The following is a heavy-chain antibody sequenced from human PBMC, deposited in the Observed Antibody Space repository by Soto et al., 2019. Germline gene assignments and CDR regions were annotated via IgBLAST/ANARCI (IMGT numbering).Heavy chain of an antibody. CDR2: INHSGST. CDR1: GGSFSGYY. V-gene: IGHV4-34*01. D-gene: IGHD2-15*01. J-gene: IGHJ5*02. CDR3: ARGGGSVVVAAT. Sequence: SETLSLTCAVYGGSFSGYYWSWIRQPPGKGLEWIGEINHSGSTNYNPSLKSRVTISVDTSKNQFSLKLSSVTAADMAVYYCARGGGSVVVAATWGQGTLVTVSS.